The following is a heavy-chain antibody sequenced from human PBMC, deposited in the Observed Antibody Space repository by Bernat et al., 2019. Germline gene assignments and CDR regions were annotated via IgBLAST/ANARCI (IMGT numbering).Heavy chain of an antibody. J-gene: IGHJ6*02. CDR2: LSHDGSKK. V-gene: IGHV3-30-3*01. CDR1: GFTLIPYA. CDR3: ARDQNGIDV. Sequence: QVQLVESGGGVVQPGRSLRLSCAASGFTLIPYALYWVRQAPGKGLEWVAALSHDGSKKYYTDSVKGRFTISRDTSKNTLFLQMNSLRAEDTAVYYCARDQNGIDVWGQGTTVTVSS.